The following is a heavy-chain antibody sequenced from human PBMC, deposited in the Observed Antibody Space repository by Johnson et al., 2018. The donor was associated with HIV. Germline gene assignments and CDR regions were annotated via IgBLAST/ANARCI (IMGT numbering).Heavy chain of an antibody. CDR3: ARPRVSSGRHGAFDI. Sequence: VQLVESGGGLVQPGRSLRLSCAASGFAFDDYAMHWLRQAPGKGLEWVSGITWNSGEIAYADSVKGRFTISRDNAKNSLFLQMNSLRAEDTAVYYCARPRVSSGRHGAFDIWGQGTMVTVSS. D-gene: IGHD3-22*01. J-gene: IGHJ3*02. CDR1: GFAFDDYA. V-gene: IGHV3-9*01. CDR2: ITWNSGEI.